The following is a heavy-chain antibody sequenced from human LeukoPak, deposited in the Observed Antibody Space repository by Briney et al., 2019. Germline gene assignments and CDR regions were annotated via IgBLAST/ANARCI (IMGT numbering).Heavy chain of an antibody. J-gene: IGHJ3*02. D-gene: IGHD5-12*01. V-gene: IGHV4-4*02. CDR3: ARFGHLVAHDAFDI. Sequence: PSGTLSLTCAVSGGSISSSNWWSWVRQPPGKGLEWIGEIYHSGSTNYNPSLKSRVTISVDKSKNQFSLKLSSVTAADTAVYYCARFGHLVAHDAFDIWGQGTMVTVSS. CDR2: IYHSGST. CDR1: GGSISSSNW.